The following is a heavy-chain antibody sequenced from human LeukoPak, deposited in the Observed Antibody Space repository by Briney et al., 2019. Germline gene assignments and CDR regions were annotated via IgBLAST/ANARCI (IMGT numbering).Heavy chain of an antibody. Sequence: GGSLRLSCAASGFTFSSYRMHWVRQAPGKGLEWVAVISYDGSNKYYADSVKGRFTISRDNSKNTLYLQMNSLRAEDTAVYYCAKDRGHEGLLWFGDPTYYFDYWGQGTLVTVSS. V-gene: IGHV3-30*18. CDR2: ISYDGSNK. CDR3: AKDRGHEGLLWFGDPTYYFDY. CDR1: GFTFSSYR. J-gene: IGHJ4*02. D-gene: IGHD3-10*01.